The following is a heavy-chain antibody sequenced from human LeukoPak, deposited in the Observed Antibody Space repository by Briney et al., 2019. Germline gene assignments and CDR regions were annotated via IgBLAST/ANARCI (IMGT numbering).Heavy chain of an antibody. CDR2: ISAYNGNT. CDR1: GGTFSSYV. D-gene: IGHD1-26*01. V-gene: IGHV1-18*01. J-gene: IGHJ4*02. Sequence: ASVKVSCKASGGTFSSYVISWVRQAPGQGLEWMGWISAYNGNTNYAQRLQGRVTMTTDTSTSTAYMELRSLRSDDTAVYYCASGLVGAETGPLGYWGQGTLVTVSS. CDR3: ASGLVGAETGPLGY.